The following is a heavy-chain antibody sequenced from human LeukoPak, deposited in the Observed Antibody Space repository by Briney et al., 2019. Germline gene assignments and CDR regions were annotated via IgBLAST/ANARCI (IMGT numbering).Heavy chain of an antibody. CDR3: ARDLDTNSRFSWLDP. CDR2: MWSDGNNK. J-gene: IGHJ5*02. Sequence: PGTSLRLSCAASGFSFSGYGMHWVRQAPGKGREWVAVMWSDGNNKNYADSVKGRFTVSRDTSTSTLYLHMNSLRTEDTAVYFCARDLDTNSRFSWLDPWGQGTLVTVSS. D-gene: IGHD6-13*01. CDR1: GFSFSGYG. V-gene: IGHV3-30*06.